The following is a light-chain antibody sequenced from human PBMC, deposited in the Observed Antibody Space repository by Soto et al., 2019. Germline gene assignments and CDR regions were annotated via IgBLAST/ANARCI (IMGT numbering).Light chain of an antibody. CDR1: SSNIGSNT. V-gene: IGLV1-44*01. CDR2: TYS. CDR3: AAWDDSLNAWV. Sequence: QAVVTQPPSASGTPGQRVTISCSGSSSNIGSNTVNWYQQLPGTAPKLLIYTYSQRPSGVPDRFSGSKSGTSASLAISGLQSEDEADYYCAAWDDSLNAWVFGGGTKLTVL. J-gene: IGLJ3*02.